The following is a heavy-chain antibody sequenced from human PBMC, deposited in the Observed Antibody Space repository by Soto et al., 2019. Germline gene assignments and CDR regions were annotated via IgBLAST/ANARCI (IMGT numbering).Heavy chain of an antibody. CDR1: GFTFSSYS. CDR3: ARSIKMVYAHYYYYYGMGV. J-gene: IGHJ6*02. Sequence: GGSLRLPCAASGFTFSSYSMNWVRQAPEKGLEWVSSISSSSSYIYYAESVKGRFTISRDNAKNSLYLKMNSLRAEDTAVYYCARSIKMVYAHYYYYYGMGVWGQGTTVTVSS. D-gene: IGHD2-8*01. CDR2: ISSSSSYI. V-gene: IGHV3-21*01.